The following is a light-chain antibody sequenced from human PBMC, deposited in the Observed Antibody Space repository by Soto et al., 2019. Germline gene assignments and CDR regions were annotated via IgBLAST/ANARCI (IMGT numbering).Light chain of an antibody. J-gene: IGKJ4*01. V-gene: IGKV1-13*02. CDR2: DAS. CDR3: QQFNSYLLT. CDR1: QGISSA. Sequence: AIPLTQSPSSLSASVGDRVTITCRASQGISSALAWYQQQPGKAPSLLIYDASTLESGVPSRFSGSGSGTDFTLTISSLQPEAFTTYYCQQFNSYLLTFGGGTKVEIK.